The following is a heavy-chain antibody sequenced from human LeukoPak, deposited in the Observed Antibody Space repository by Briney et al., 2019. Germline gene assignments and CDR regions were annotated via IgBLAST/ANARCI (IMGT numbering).Heavy chain of an antibody. V-gene: IGHV3-9*01. Sequence: GGSLRLSCAASGFTFDDYAMHWVRQAPGKGLEWVSGISWNSGSIGYADSVKGRFTISRDNAENSLYLQINSLRADDTAVYYCTRDGVATIWGIIDYWGQGTLVTVSS. J-gene: IGHJ4*02. CDR1: GFTFDDYA. CDR3: TRDGVATIWGIIDY. D-gene: IGHD5-12*01. CDR2: ISWNSGSI.